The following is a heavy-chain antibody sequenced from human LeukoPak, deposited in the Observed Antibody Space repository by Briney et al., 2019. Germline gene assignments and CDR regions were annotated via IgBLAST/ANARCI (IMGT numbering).Heavy chain of an antibody. D-gene: IGHD3-22*01. CDR1: GGSISSSSYY. CDR3: ARGVYYYDSSGYSYYFDY. V-gene: IGHV4-39*07. Sequence: PSETLSLTCTVSGGSISSSSYYWGWIRQPPGKGLEWIGSIYFSGTTYYNPSLKSRLTISVDTSKNQFSLKLSSVTAADTAVYYCARGVYYYDSSGYSYYFDYWGQGTLVTVSS. J-gene: IGHJ4*02. CDR2: IYFSGTT.